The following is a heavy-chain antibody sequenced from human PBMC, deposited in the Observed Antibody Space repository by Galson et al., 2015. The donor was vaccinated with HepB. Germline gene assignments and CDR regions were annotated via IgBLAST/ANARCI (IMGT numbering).Heavy chain of an antibody. J-gene: IGHJ4*02. CDR3: YVGHYFNS. Sequence: SLRLSCAASGITFTNFWLTWVRQAPGKGLEWVASIKKDGTQRNYVDSVKGRFTFSRDNAKQSLYLQMDGLRAEDTAIYYCYVGHYFNSWGQGTLVTVSS. V-gene: IGHV3-7*01. CDR1: GITFTNFW. D-gene: IGHD3-16*01. CDR2: IKKDGTQR.